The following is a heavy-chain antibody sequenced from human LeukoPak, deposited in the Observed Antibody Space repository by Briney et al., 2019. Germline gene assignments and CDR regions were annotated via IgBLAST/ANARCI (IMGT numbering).Heavy chain of an antibody. CDR3: ARDGYYDILTGYQDY. J-gene: IGHJ4*02. Sequence: GASVKVSCKASGYTFTSYGISWVRQAPGQGLEWMGWISAHNGNTNYAQKLQGRVTMTTDTSTSTAYMELRSLRSDDTAVYYCARDGYYDILTGYQDYWGQGTLVTVSS. V-gene: IGHV1-18*01. CDR2: ISAHNGNT. D-gene: IGHD3-9*01. CDR1: GYTFTSYG.